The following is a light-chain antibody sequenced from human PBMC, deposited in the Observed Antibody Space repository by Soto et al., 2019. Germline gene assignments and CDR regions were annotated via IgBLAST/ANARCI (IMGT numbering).Light chain of an antibody. CDR1: QSIGSK. CDR2: GAS. J-gene: IGKJ5*01. V-gene: IGKV3-15*01. CDR3: QQYDKWTLIT. Sequence: EVVVTQSPATLSVSPGDTAKLSCRASQSIGSKLGWYQQKPGQAPRLLIYGASTRATGIPARFSGSGSGTEFTLTISSLQSEDLAFYYCQQYDKWTLITFGQGTRLEMK.